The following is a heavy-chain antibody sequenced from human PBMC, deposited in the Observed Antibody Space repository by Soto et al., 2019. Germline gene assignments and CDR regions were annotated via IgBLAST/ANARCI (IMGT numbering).Heavy chain of an antibody. D-gene: IGHD6-19*01. Sequence: GGSLRLSCAASGFTFDSCAMSWVRQAPGKGLEWILGISGSGGGTYYADSVKGRFTISRDNSKNTLYLQMNSLRADDTAIYYCAKGKTSGWYYFDFWGQGTPVTVSS. J-gene: IGHJ4*02. CDR1: GFTFDSCA. CDR3: AKGKTSGWYYFDF. CDR2: ISGSGGGT. V-gene: IGHV3-23*01.